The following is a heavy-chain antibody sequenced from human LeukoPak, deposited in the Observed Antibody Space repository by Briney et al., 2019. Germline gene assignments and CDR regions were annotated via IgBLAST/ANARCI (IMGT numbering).Heavy chain of an antibody. CDR3: ARVSMVRGVIIRYYFDY. CDR2: MNPNSGNT. V-gene: IGHV1-8*01. CDR1: GYTFTSYD. J-gene: IGHJ4*02. Sequence: ASVKVSCKASGYTFTSYDINWVRQATGQGLEWMGWMNPNSGNTGYAQKFQGRVTMTRNTSISTAYMELSSLRSEDTAVYYCARVSMVRGVIIRYYFDYWGQGTLVTVSS. D-gene: IGHD3-10*01.